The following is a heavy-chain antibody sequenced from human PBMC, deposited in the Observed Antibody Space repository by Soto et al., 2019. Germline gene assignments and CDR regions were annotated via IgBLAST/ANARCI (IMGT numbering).Heavy chain of an antibody. J-gene: IGHJ4*02. D-gene: IGHD5-18*01. CDR3: ARVDTAMFDY. Sequence: QVQLQESGPGLVKPSETLSLTCTVSGGSISSYYWSWIRQPPGKGLEWIGYIYYSGSTNYNPSLKSRVTISVDTSKNQFALKLSSVTAADTAVYYCARVDTAMFDYWGQGTLVTVSS. V-gene: IGHV4-59*01. CDR1: GGSISSYY. CDR2: IYYSGST.